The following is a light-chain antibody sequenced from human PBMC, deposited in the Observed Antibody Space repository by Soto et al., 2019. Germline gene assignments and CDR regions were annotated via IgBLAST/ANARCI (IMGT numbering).Light chain of an antibody. J-gene: IGKJ5*01. CDR2: GAS. V-gene: IGKV3-20*01. Sequence: EIVLTQSPGTLSLSPGERATLACRASQSVSSSYLAWYPQTPGQAPRFLIYGASSRDTGIPEMFSGSGSGSECTRTISRLEPADVAVYGCQQYGSSLITFGPGTRLEIK. CDR1: QSVSSSY. CDR3: QQYGSSLIT.